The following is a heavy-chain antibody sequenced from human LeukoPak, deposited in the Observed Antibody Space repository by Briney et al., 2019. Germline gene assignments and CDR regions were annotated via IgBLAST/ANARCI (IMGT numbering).Heavy chain of an antibody. CDR1: GGSISSYY. CDR3: ARVGAVAGPSAAFDI. Sequence: SETLPLTCTVSGGSISSYYWSWIRQPPGKGLEWIEYIYYSGSTNYNPSLKSRVTISVDTSKNQFSLKLSSVTAADTAVYYCARVGAVAGPSAAFDIWGQGTMVTVSS. CDR2: IYYSGST. V-gene: IGHV4-59*01. D-gene: IGHD6-19*01. J-gene: IGHJ3*02.